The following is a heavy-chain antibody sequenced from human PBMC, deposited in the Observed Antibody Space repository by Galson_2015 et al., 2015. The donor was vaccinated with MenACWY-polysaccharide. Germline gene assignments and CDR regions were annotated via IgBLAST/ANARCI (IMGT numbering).Heavy chain of an antibody. Sequence: SLRLSCAASGFTFSSYAMNWARQAPGKGLEWVALISSAGYKYYADSVKGRLTISRDNSKNTLFLQMSNLRAEDTAVYYCARDQDSPGQTDSWGQGTLVTVSS. CDR2: ISSAGYK. CDR3: ARDQDSPGQTDS. CDR1: GFTFSSYA. V-gene: IGHV3-23*01. D-gene: IGHD2-8*02. J-gene: IGHJ4*02.